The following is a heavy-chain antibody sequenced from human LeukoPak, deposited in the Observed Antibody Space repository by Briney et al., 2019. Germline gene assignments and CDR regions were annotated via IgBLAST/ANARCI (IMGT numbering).Heavy chain of an antibody. J-gene: IGHJ4*02. CDR2: IAYDGSDK. Sequence: GGSLRLSCAASGFTFSSFAMHWVRQAPGKGLEWVAVIAYDGSDKYYADSVRGRFIISRDNSKNTVYLQMNNLKTEDTAVYYCASVLDYWGQGILVTVSS. V-gene: IGHV3-30*04. CDR3: ASVLDY. CDR1: GFTFSSFA.